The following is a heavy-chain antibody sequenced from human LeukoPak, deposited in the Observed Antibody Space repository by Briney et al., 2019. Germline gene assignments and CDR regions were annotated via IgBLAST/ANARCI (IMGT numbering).Heavy chain of an antibody. CDR1: GLTFRSHW. CDR3: ATISAQTFDI. J-gene: IGHJ3*02. CDR2: IKPDGIDK. Sequence: GGSLRLSCVGSGLTFRSHWVNWVRQSPRKGLEWVANIKPDGIDKYYVDSARGRFTVSRDNAKNSAFLQMNSLRADDTAIYYCATISAQTFDIWGQGTLVSVSS. D-gene: IGHD5-24*01. V-gene: IGHV3-7*01.